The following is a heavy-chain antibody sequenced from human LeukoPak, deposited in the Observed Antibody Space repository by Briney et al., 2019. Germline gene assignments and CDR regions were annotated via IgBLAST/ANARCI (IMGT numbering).Heavy chain of an antibody. CDR2: ISSSGSTI. Sequence: PGGALRLSCAAPGFTFSSYEMNWVRQAPGKGLEWVSYISSSGSTIYYADSVKGRFTISRDNAKNSLYLQMNSLRAEDTAVYYCAKEGNDFWSGYGQNWFDPWGQGTLVTVSS. CDR1: GFTFSSYE. J-gene: IGHJ5*02. V-gene: IGHV3-48*03. D-gene: IGHD3-3*01. CDR3: AKEGNDFWSGYGQNWFDP.